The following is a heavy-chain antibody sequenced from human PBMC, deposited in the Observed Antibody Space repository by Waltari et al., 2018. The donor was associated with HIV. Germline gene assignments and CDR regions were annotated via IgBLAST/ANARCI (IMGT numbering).Heavy chain of an antibody. D-gene: IGHD3-10*01. V-gene: IGHV5-51*03. CDR1: GSSFTSYR. CDR3: ARRTRYGSYGMDV. Sequence: EVQLMQSGAAVKQPGESLKISCKGSGSSFTSYRIGWVRQMPGKGLEWMGIIYPGDSDTRYSPSFQGQVTISADKSITTAYLQWSSLKASDTAMYYCARRTRYGSYGMDVWGQGTTVTVSS. CDR2: IYPGDSDT. J-gene: IGHJ6*02.